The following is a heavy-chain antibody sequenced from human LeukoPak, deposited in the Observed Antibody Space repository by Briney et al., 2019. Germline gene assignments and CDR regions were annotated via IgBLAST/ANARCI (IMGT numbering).Heavy chain of an antibody. V-gene: IGHV3-20*01. CDR2: INWNDGST. Sequence: GGSLRLSCAASGFTFSSYSMNWVRQAPGKGLEWVSGINWNDGSTGYADSVKGRFTISRDNAKNSLYLQMNSLRAEDTALYHCARGYFADVWGKGTTVTVSS. D-gene: IGHD3-9*01. CDR1: GFTFSSYS. J-gene: IGHJ6*04. CDR3: ARGYFADV.